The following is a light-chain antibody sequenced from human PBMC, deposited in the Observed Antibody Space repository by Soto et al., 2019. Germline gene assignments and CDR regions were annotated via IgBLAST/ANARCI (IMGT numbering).Light chain of an antibody. CDR2: DVS. V-gene: IGKV1-13*02. Sequence: AIQVTQSPSSLSASVGDRVTMTCRASQDIRGALAGYQQKSGKPPNLLIYDVSTLEGGVPSRFSGSGSGTEFTLTISSLQPDDFGTYYCQQFNSYPITFGHGTRLEIK. J-gene: IGKJ5*01. CDR3: QQFNSYPIT. CDR1: QDIRGA.